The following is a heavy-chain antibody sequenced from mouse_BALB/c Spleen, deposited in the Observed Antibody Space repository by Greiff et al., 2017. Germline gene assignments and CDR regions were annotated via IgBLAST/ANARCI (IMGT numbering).Heavy chain of an antibody. D-gene: IGHD4-1*01. CDR2: ISSGGSYT. J-gene: IGHJ2*01. Sequence: EVKLVESGGDLVKPGGSLKLSCAASGFTFSSYGMSWVRQTPDKRLEWVATISSGGSYTYYPDSVKGRFTISRDNAKNTLYLQMSSLKSEDTAMYYCARQGGRETGDYWGQGTTLTVSS. CDR1: GFTFSSYG. V-gene: IGHV5-6*01. CDR3: ARQGGRETGDY.